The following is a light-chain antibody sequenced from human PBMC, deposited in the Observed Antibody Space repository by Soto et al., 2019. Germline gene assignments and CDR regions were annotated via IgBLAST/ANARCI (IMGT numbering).Light chain of an antibody. CDR3: QQPKSLPRT. V-gene: IGKV1-12*01. J-gene: IGKJ4*01. Sequence: DIQMTHSPSSVSASVGDRVTITCRASRDISNWVAWYQQKPGKAPKLLIYAASTLESGVPSRFSGSGFGTDFTLTISNLQPEDFATYYCQQPKSLPRTFGGGTKVDIK. CDR1: RDISNW. CDR2: AAS.